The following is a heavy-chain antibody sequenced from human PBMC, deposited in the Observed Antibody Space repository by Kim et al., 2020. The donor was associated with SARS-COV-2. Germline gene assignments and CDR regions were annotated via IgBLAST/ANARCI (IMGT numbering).Heavy chain of an antibody. CDR1: GYSFTSYW. CDR3: ARKYYYDSSGSPLGWFDP. V-gene: IGHV5-10-1*01. D-gene: IGHD3-22*01. Sequence: GESLKISCKGSGYSFTSYWINWVRQMPGKGLEWMGRIDPSDSYTNYSPSFQGHVTISADKSISTAYLQWSSLKASDTAMYYCARKYYYDSSGSPLGWFDPWGQGTLVTVSS. J-gene: IGHJ5*02. CDR2: IDPSDSYT.